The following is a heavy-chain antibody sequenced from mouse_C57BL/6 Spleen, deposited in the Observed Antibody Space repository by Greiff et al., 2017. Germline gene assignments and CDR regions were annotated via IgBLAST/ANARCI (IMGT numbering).Heavy chain of an antibody. CDR3: TTFYDYAFAY. CDR1: GYTFTDYE. D-gene: IGHD2-4*01. V-gene: IGHV1-15*01. Sequence: VQLQQSGAELVRPGASVTLSCKASGYTFTDYEMHWVKQTPVHGLEWIGAIDPEPGGTAYNQKFKGKAILTADKSSSTAYMELRSLTSEDSAVYYCTTFYDYAFAYWGQGTLVTVSA. CDR2: IDPEPGGT. J-gene: IGHJ3*01.